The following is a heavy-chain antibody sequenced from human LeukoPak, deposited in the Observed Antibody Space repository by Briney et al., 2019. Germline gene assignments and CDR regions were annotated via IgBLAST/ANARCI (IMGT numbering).Heavy chain of an antibody. J-gene: IGHJ4*02. CDR2: IYYSGSS. D-gene: IGHD2-2*02. CDR3: ARVYTYYFDY. CDR1: GGSISSSSYY. V-gene: IGHV4-39*07. Sequence: SETLSLTCTVSGGSISSSSYYWGWIPQPPGKGLEWIGSIYYSGSSYYNPSLKSRVTISVDTSKNQFSLKLSSVTGADTAVYYCARVYTYYFDYWGQGTLVTVSS.